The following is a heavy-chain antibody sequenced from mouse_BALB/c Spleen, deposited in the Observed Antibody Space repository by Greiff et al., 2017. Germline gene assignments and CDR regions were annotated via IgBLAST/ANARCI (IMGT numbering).Heavy chain of an antibody. CDR2: INPSTGYT. D-gene: IGHD2-4*01. J-gene: IGHJ2*01. CDR3: ARKIYDYGGPLDY. V-gene: IGHV1-7*01. Sequence: QVQLKQSGAELAKPGASVKMSCKASGYTFTSYWMHWVKQRPGQGLEWIGYINPSTGYTEYNQKFKDKATLTADKSSSTAYMQLSSLTSEDSAVYYCARKIYDYGGPLDYWGQGTTLTVSS. CDR1: GYTFTSYW.